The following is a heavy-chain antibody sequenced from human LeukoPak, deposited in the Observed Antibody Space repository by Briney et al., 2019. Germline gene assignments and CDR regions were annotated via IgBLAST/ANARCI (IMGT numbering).Heavy chain of an antibody. J-gene: IGHJ4*02. CDR3: ARDVVAVALFDY. CDR2: INPNSGGT. D-gene: IGHD6-19*01. Sequence: VASVKVSCKASGYTFTGYYMHWVRQAPGQGLEWMGWINPNSGGTNYAQKFQGRVTMTRDTSISTAYMELSRLRSDDTAVYYCARDVVAVALFDYWGQGTLVTVSS. V-gene: IGHV1-2*02. CDR1: GYTFTGYY.